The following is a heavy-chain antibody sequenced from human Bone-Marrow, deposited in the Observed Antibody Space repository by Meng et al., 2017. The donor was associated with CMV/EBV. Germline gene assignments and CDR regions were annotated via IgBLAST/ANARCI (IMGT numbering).Heavy chain of an antibody. CDR1: GGSISSSS. V-gene: IGHV3-30-3*01. CDR3: ARAHYGSGSDGSN. D-gene: IGHD3-10*01. J-gene: IGHJ4*02. Sequence: QGQESGPGLVKPSETLSLTCTVSGGSISSSSYYWGWIRQPPGKGLEWVAVISYDGSNKYYADSVKGRFTISRDNSKNTLYLQMNSLRAEDTAVYYCARAHYGSGSDGSNWGQGTLVTVSS. CDR2: ISYDGSNK.